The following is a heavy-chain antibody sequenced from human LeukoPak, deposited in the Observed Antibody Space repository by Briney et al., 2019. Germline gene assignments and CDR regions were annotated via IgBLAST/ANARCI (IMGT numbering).Heavy chain of an antibody. CDR2: ISAYNGNT. CDR3: ARVADYYDSSGYYYLTDFDY. J-gene: IGHJ4*02. Sequence: ASVKVSCKASGGTFSSYAISWVRQAPGQGLEWMGWISAYNGNTNYAQKLQGRVTMTTDTSTSTAYMELRSLRSDDTAVYYCARVADYYDSSGYYYLTDFDYWAREPWSPS. V-gene: IGHV1-18*01. D-gene: IGHD3-22*01. CDR1: GGTFSSYA.